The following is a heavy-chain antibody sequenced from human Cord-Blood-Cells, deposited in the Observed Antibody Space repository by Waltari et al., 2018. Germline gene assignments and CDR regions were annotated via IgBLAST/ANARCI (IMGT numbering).Heavy chain of an antibody. D-gene: IGHD3-16*01. CDR3: ARGDLAGGYFDY. V-gene: IGHV1-2*02. CDR2: INPNSGGT. CDR1: GYTFTGYY. J-gene: IGHJ4*02. Sequence: QVQLVQSGAEVKKPGASVKVSCKASGYTFTGYYMHWVRQAPGQGLEWMGWINPNSGGTNYAQKCQGRVTMTRDTSISTAYMELSRLRSDDTAVYYCARGDLAGGYFDYWGQGTLVTVSS.